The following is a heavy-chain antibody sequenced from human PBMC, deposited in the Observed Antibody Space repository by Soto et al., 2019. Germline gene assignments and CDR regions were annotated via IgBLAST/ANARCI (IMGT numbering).Heavy chain of an antibody. V-gene: IGHV4-61*01. CDR2: IYYIGTT. CDR3: AREEKQLSRYGGDFDY. CDR1: DGSVNTGNYY. Sequence: QVQLQESGPGLVKPSETLSLTCSVSDGSVNTGNYYWSWIRQPPGKGLEWIGHIYYIGTTNYNPSLKSRVTISVDTTKNKFSLKVTSVTAADTAVYFCAREEKQLSRYGGDFDYWVQGILVTVSS. D-gene: IGHD3-16*01. J-gene: IGHJ4*02.